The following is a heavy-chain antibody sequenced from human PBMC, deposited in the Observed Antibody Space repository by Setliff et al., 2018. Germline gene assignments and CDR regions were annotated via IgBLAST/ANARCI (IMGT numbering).Heavy chain of an antibody. D-gene: IGHD4-17*01. V-gene: IGHV3-15*07. CDR3: TTSISEDYDYGENEGVYYYYYYYMDV. J-gene: IGHJ6*03. CDR2: IKGKTDGLTT. Sequence: GGSLRLSCAASGFTFSNAWMNWVRQAPGKGLEWVGRIKGKTDGLTTDYAAPVKGRFTISRDDSKNTLYLQMNSLETEDTAVYYCTTSISEDYDYGENEGVYYYYYYYMDVWGKGTTVTVSS. CDR1: GFTFSNAW.